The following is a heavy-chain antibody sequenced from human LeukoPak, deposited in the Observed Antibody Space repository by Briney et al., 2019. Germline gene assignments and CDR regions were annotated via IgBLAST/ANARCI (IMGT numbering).Heavy chain of an antibody. J-gene: IGHJ4*02. V-gene: IGHV1-69*13. Sequence: SVKVSCRASGGTFSSYAISWVQQAPGQGLEWMGGIIPIFGTANYAQKFQGRVTITADESTSTAYMELSSLRSEDTAVYYCASMADSSGWYESGYWGQGTLVTVSS. CDR3: ASMADSSGWYESGY. D-gene: IGHD6-19*01. CDR2: IIPIFGTA. CDR1: GGTFSSYA.